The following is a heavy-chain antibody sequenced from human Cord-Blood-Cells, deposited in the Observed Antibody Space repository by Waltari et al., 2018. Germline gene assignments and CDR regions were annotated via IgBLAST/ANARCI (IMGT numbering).Heavy chain of an antibody. CDR2: INPNSGGT. Sequence: QVQLVQSGAEVKKPGASVKVSCKASGYTFTGYYMTWVRQDPGQGLEWMGWINPNSGGTNYAQKFQGRVTMTRDTSISTAYMELSRLRSDDTAVYYCARSKDYYGSGSYFDYWGQGTLVTVSS. J-gene: IGHJ4*02. CDR3: ARSKDYYGSGSYFDY. CDR1: GYTFTGYY. V-gene: IGHV1-2*02. D-gene: IGHD3-10*01.